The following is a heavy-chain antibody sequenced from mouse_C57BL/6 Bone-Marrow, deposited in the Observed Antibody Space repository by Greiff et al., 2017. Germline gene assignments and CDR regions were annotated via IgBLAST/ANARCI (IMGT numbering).Heavy chain of an antibody. CDR1: GFNIKDDY. D-gene: IGHD3-1*01. Sequence: EVQLQQSGAELVRPGASVKLSCTASGFNIKDDYMHWVKQRPEQGLEWIGWIDPENGDTEYASKFQGKATITADTSSNTAYLQLSSLTSEDTAVDYCTTGGLRAGGQGTSVTVSS. V-gene: IGHV14-4*01. CDR2: IDPENGDT. CDR3: TTGGLRA. J-gene: IGHJ4*01.